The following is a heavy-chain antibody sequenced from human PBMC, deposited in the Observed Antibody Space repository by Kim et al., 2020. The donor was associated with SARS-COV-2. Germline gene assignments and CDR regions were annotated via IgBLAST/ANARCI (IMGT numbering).Heavy chain of an antibody. Sequence: SETLSLTCTVSGGSISGYYWSWIRQPPGKRLEWIGYIYYTGGTNYNPSLKSRVTISVDTSKNKFSLKLSSVTAADTAVYYCVRLGLNSGSHSGTHYIDDYWGQGTLVTVSS. V-gene: IGHV4-59*08. CDR1: GGSISGYY. CDR3: VRLGLNSGSHSGTHYIDDY. J-gene: IGHJ4*02. D-gene: IGHD3-10*01. CDR2: IYYTGGT.